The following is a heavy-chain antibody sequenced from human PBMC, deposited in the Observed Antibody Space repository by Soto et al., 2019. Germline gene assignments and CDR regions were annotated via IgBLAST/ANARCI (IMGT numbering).Heavy chain of an antibody. Sequence: PGESLKISCKGSGYSFTSYWISWVRQMPGKGLEWMGRIDPSDSYTNYSPSFQGHVTISADKSISTAYLQWSSLKASDTAMYYCASQSLYCTNGVCPLTDYWGQGTLVTVSS. CDR1: GYSFTSYW. J-gene: IGHJ4*02. CDR3: ASQSLYCTNGVCPLTDY. CDR2: IDPSDSYT. V-gene: IGHV5-10-1*01. D-gene: IGHD2-8*01.